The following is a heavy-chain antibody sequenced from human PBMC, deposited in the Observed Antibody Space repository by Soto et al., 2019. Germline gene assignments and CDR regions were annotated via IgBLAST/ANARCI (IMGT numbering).Heavy chain of an antibody. V-gene: IGHV5-51*01. J-gene: IGHJ4*02. Sequence: PGESLKISCKGSGYSFTSYWIGWVRQMPGKGLEWMGIIYPGDSDTRYSPPFQGQVTISADKSISTAYLQWSSLKASDTAMYYCARRRITIFGVVYPFYYWGKGTLVTVSS. CDR3: ARRRITIFGVVYPFYY. CDR1: GYSFTSYW. D-gene: IGHD3-3*01. CDR2: IYPGDSDT.